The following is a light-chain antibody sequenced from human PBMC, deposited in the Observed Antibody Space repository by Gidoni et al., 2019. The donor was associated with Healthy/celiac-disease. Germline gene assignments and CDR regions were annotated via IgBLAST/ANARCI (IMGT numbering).Light chain of an antibody. CDR3: QQYYSTPLT. Sequence: DIVMTQSTDSLSVSLGERATINCKSSQSILYSSNNKTYLAWYQQKPGQPPKLHIYWASTRESGVPDRFSGSGSGTDFTLTISSLQAEDVAVYYCQQYYSTPLTFGQGTRLEIK. V-gene: IGKV4-1*01. CDR1: QSILYSSNNKTY. CDR2: WAS. J-gene: IGKJ5*01.